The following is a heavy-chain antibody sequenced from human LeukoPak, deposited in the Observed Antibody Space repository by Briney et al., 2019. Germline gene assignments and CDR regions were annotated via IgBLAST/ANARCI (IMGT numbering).Heavy chain of an antibody. D-gene: IGHD2-21*02. CDR1: GFTFSGSA. J-gene: IGHJ4*02. CDR3: TRLLFPCGCDCYPFDY. CDR2: ITTKPNNYAT. Sequence: GGSLRLSCAASGFTFSGSAVHWVRQASGIGLEWVGRITTKPNNYATAYAASLKGRFTISRDDSENTAYLQMNSLKTEDTAVYYYTRLLFPCGCDCYPFDYWGQGTLVTVSS. V-gene: IGHV3-73*01.